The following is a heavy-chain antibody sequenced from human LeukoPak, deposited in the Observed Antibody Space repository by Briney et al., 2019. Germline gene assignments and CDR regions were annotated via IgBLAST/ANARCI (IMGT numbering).Heavy chain of an antibody. V-gene: IGHV4-59*01. D-gene: IGHD3-9*01. CDR1: GGSTSSYY. Sequence: SETLSLTCTVSGGSTSSYYWSWIRQPPGKGLEWIGYIYYSGSTNYNPSLKSRVTISVDTSKNQFSLKLSSVTAADTAVYYCARVGDILTFSVTEAFDIWGQGTMVTVSS. J-gene: IGHJ3*02. CDR2: IYYSGST. CDR3: ARVGDILTFSVTEAFDI.